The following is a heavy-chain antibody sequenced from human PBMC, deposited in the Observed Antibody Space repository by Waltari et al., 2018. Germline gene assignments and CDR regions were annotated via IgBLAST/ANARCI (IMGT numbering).Heavy chain of an antibody. CDR2: VFQTGVA. J-gene: IGHJ6*02. CDR1: GASITSGVHW. V-gene: IGHV4-61*02. D-gene: IGHD6-6*01. CDR3: ARDRPGVSSSSPHYLHGMDV. Sequence: QVQLQESGPGLVKPSQTLSLTCSVSGASITSGVHWWTWFRLSAGKGLEWVGQVFQTGVANYGPSLRSRVTMSLDTSRNEFSLRLTAVTAADTAIYFCARDRPGVSSSSPHYLHGMDVWGQGTMVTVSS.